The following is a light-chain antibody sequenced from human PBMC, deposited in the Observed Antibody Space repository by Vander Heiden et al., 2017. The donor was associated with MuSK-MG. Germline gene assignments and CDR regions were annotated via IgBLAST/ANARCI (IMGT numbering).Light chain of an antibody. V-gene: IGKV1-39*01. CDR2: AAS. Sequence: DIQMTQSPSSLSASVGDRVTITCRASQSISSYLNWYQQKPGKAPKLLINAASSLQSGVPSRFSGSGSGTDFTLTISSLQPEDFATYYCQQSDSTPITFGGGTKVEIK. CDR1: QSISSY. CDR3: QQSDSTPIT. J-gene: IGKJ4*01.